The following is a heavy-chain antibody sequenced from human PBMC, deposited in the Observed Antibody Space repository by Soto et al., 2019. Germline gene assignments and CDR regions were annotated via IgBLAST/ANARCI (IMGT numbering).Heavy chain of an antibody. V-gene: IGHV1-46*01. CDR3: ASPARDTAMAYYYYGMDV. CDR1: GFSFSDYF. Sequence: ASVKVSCKASGFSFSDYFMHWVRQAPGQGLEWMGIINPSGDSRNYAQKFQGRVTITRDTSASTAYMELSSLRSEDTAVYYCASPARDTAMAYYYYGMDVWGQGTTVTVSS. D-gene: IGHD5-18*01. J-gene: IGHJ6*02. CDR2: INPSGDSR.